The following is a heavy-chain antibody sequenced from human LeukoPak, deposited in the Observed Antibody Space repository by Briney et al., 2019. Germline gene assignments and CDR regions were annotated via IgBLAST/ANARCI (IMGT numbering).Heavy chain of an antibody. Sequence: GESLKISCKGSGYSFTSYWIGWVLQMPGKVLEWMGIIYPGDSDTRYSPSFQGQVTISADKSISTAYLQWSSLKASDTAMYYCARMDYYDSSGLGRWFDPWGQGTLVTVSS. D-gene: IGHD3-22*01. CDR3: ARMDYYDSSGLGRWFDP. CDR2: IYPGDSDT. J-gene: IGHJ5*02. V-gene: IGHV5-51*01. CDR1: GYSFTSYW.